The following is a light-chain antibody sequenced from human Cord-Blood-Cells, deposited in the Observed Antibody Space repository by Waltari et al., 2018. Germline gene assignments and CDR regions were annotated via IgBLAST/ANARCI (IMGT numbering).Light chain of an antibody. J-gene: IGLJ2*01. Sequence: SDVGGYNYVSWYQQHPGKAPKLMIYDVSNRPSGVSNRFSGSKSGNTASLTISGLQAEDEADYYCSSYTSSSTVVFGGGTKLTVL. CDR3: SSYTSSSTVV. V-gene: IGLV2-14*04. CDR1: SDVGGYNY. CDR2: DVS.